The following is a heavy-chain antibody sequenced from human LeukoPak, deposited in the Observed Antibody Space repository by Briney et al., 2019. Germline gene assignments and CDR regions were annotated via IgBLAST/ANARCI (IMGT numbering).Heavy chain of an antibody. D-gene: IGHD5-18*01. CDR3: AREGYTYGLGYYFDF. CDR2: INPKTGGR. J-gene: IGHJ4*02. V-gene: IGHV1-2*02. CDR1: GYTFSDYS. Sequence: ASVKVSCKASGYTFSDYSVNWVRQAPGQGLEWTGRINPKTGGRVYAQKFRGRVTMTRDTSITTAYMELSSLRSDDTAVYYCAREGYTYGLGYYFDFWGQGTLVTVSS.